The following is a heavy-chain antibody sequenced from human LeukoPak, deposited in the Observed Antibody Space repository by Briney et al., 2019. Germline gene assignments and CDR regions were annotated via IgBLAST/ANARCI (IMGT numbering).Heavy chain of an antibody. CDR1: GFTFSSYS. CDR3: ARVSANDWYYFDY. CDR2: ISSSSSYI. D-gene: IGHD3-9*01. J-gene: IGHJ4*02. V-gene: IGHV3-21*01. Sequence: GGSLRLSCAASGFTFSSYSMNWVRQAPGKGLEWVSSISSSSSYIYYADSVKGRFTISRDNAKNSLYLQMNSLRAEDTAVYYCARVSANDWYYFDYWGQGTLVTVSS.